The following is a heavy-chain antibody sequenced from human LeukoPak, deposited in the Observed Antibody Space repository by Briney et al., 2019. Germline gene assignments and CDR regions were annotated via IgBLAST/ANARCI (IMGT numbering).Heavy chain of an antibody. J-gene: IGHJ6*02. D-gene: IGHD1-26*01. CDR2: ISWNSGSI. CDR1: GFTFDDYA. CDR3: AKGGSYYYYGMDV. Sequence: PGGSLRLSCAASGFTFDDYAMHWVRQAPGKGLEWVSGISWNSGSIGYADSVKGRFTISRDNAKNSLYLQMNSLRAEDTALYYCAKGGSYYYYGMDVWGQGTTVTVSS. V-gene: IGHV3-9*01.